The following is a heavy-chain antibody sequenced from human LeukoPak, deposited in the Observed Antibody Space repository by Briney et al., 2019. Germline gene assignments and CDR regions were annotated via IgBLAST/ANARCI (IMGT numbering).Heavy chain of an antibody. Sequence: ASVKVSCKASGYTFTSYYMHWVRQAPGQGLEWMGIINPSGGSTSYAQKFQGRVTMTRDTSTSTVYMELSSLRSEDTAVYYCARDFAEGHYDSSGYYYWGQGTLVTVSS. CDR1: GYTFTSYY. CDR2: INPSGGST. CDR3: ARDFAEGHYDSSGYYY. D-gene: IGHD3-22*01. V-gene: IGHV1-46*01. J-gene: IGHJ4*02.